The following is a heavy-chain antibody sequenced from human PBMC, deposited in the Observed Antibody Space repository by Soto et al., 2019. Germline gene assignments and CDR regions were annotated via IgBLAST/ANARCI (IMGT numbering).Heavy chain of an antibody. D-gene: IGHD5-12*01. CDR1: GFTFSSYA. CDR2: ISGSGGST. V-gene: IGHV3-23*01. Sequence: GGSLRLSCAASGFTFSSYAMSWVRQAPGKGLEWVSAISGSGGSTYYADSVKGRFTISRDNSKNTLYLQMNSLRAEDTAVYYCAKASGVATIPYYYYYGMDVWGQGTTVTVSS. J-gene: IGHJ6*02. CDR3: AKASGVATIPYYYYYGMDV.